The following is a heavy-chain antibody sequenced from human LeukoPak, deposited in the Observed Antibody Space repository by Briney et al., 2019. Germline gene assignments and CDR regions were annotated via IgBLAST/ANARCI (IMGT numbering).Heavy chain of an antibody. CDR2: IYSGGST. D-gene: IGHD4-17*01. Sequence: PGGSLRLSCAASGFTFDDYGMSWVRHAPGKGLEWVSVIYSGGSTYYADSVKGRFTISRDNSKNTLYLQMNSLRAEDTAVYYCARDRRARTTAYYFDYWGQGTLVTVSS. J-gene: IGHJ4*02. V-gene: IGHV3-66*01. CDR3: ARDRRARTTAYYFDY. CDR1: GFTFDDYG.